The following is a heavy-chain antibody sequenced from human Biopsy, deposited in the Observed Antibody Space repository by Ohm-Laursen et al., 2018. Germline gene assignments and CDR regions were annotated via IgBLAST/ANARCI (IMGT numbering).Heavy chain of an antibody. Sequence: SLRLSCSASGFSFSSYGMHWVRQAPGKGLEWVSSISSNSNFIYYGDSVKGRFTISRDNAKNSLYLQMNSLRAEDTAVYYCARVLLPAAAVHYGMDVWGQGTTVTVSS. V-gene: IGHV3-21*01. J-gene: IGHJ6*02. D-gene: IGHD2-2*01. CDR3: ARVLLPAAAVHYGMDV. CDR2: ISSNSNFI. CDR1: GFSFSSYG.